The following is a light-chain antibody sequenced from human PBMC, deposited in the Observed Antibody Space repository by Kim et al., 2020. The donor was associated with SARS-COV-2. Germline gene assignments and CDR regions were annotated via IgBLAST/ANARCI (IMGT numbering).Light chain of an antibody. CDR2: GKN. CDR3: NSRDSNDNVV. CDR1: SLRTYY. V-gene: IGLV3-19*01. Sequence: VALGQTVRITCQGDSLRTYYATWYQQKPGQAPIVVIYGKNNRPSGIPDRFSGSSSGNTASLTITGTQAGDEADYYCNSRDSNDNVVFCGGTKVTVL. J-gene: IGLJ2*01.